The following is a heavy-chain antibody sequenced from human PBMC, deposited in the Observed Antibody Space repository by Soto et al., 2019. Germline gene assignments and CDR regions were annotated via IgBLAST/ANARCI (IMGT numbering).Heavy chain of an antibody. V-gene: IGHV3-74*01. Sequence: GGSLRLSCAASGFTFSSYWMHWVRQAPGKGLVWVSRINSDGSSTSYADSVKGRFTISRDNAKNTLYLQMNSLRAEDTAVYYGASHFWSGYYFDYWGQGTLVTVSS. CDR1: GFTFSSYW. J-gene: IGHJ4*02. CDR2: INSDGSST. CDR3: ASHFWSGYYFDY. D-gene: IGHD3-3*02.